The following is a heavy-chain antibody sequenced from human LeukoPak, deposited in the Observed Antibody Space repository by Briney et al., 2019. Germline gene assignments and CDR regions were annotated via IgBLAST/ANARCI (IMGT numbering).Heavy chain of an antibody. D-gene: IGHD6-13*01. CDR1: GDSFSSHF. CDR3: ARDHPISTWYPSFDS. V-gene: IGHV4-59*11. Sequence: PSETLSLTCTVSGDSFSSHFWNWIRQPPGKGLEWIGHIYYTGITSYNPSLTNRVTISINTSKNQSSLKLTSVTAADSAMYFCARDHPISTWYPSFDSWGQGTLVTVSS. J-gene: IGHJ4*02. CDR2: IYYTGIT.